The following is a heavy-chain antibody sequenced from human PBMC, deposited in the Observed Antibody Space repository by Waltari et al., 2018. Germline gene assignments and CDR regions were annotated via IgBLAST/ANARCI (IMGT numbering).Heavy chain of an antibody. CDR2: VQYNASP. J-gene: IGHJ2*01. Sequence: KLVESGPGLVRPSATLSLTCSVSGDSVNSSASQWAWIRRPPGKPLQWLGSVQYNASPFYNPTLRGRVTISVEPSTNQFVLKVNSVTAIDTAVYYCARDSSDFKWFFDVWGRGSLVTVSS. V-gene: IGHV4-39*06. CDR3: ARDSSDFKWFFDV. CDR1: GDSVNSSASQ.